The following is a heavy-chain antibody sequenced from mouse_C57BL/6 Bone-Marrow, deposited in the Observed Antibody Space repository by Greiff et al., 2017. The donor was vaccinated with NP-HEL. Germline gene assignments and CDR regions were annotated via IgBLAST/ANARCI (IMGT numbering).Heavy chain of an antibody. CDR2: ISNGGGST. J-gene: IGHJ2*01. V-gene: IGHV5-12*01. CDR3: ARHNYGSSLDY. CDR1: GFTFSDYY. Sequence: DVMLVESGGGLVQPGGSLKLSCAASGFTFSDYYMYWVRQTPEKRLEWVAYISNGGGSTYYPDTVKGRFTISRDNAKNTLYLQMSRLKSEDTAMYYCARHNYGSSLDYWGQGTTLTVSS. D-gene: IGHD1-1*01.